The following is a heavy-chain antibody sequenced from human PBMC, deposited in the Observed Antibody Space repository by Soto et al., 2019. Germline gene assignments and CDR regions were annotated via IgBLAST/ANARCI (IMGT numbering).Heavy chain of an antibody. CDR3: VRVRSRYYYDS. V-gene: IGHV3-72*01. CDR2: VRKKANSVTT. J-gene: IGHJ5*01. D-gene: IGHD3-22*01. Sequence: EVQLVESGGGLVQPGGSLRLSCAASGFSFSDHYMDWVRQAPGMGLEWVGRVRKKANSVTTEYAASVKGRITISRDDSKNSLYLQMNSLNTEDTAVYYCVRVRSRYYYDSWGQGTLVTVSS. CDR1: GFSFSDHY.